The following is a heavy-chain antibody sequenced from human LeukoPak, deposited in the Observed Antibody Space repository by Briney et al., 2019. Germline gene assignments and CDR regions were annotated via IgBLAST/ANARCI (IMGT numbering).Heavy chain of an antibody. CDR1: GYTFTTYG. V-gene: IGHV1-18*01. D-gene: IGHD1-26*01. CDR3: ARDWDGRTDCFDP. CDR2: ISGRSDDE. Sequence: ASVKVSCKASGYTFTTYGISWVRQAPGHGLEWMGYISGRSDDENYADNFQGRLTMTTDTSTNTAYMGLGSLTSDDTAVYYCARDWDGRTDCFDPWGQGTLVTVSS. J-gene: IGHJ5*02.